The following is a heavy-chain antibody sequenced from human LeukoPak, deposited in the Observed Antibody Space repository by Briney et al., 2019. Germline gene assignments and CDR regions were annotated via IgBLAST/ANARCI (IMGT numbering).Heavy chain of an antibody. CDR1: GGSFSGYY. V-gene: IGHV4-34*01. CDR3: ARVTSGYALPVGRGYYFDY. D-gene: IGHD5-12*01. Sequence: SETLSLTCAVYGGSFSGYYWSWIRQPPGKGLEWIGEINHSGSTNYNPSLKSRVTISVDTSKNQFSLKLSSVTAADTAVYYCARVTSGYALPVGRGYYFDYWGQGTLVTVSS. J-gene: IGHJ4*02. CDR2: INHSGST.